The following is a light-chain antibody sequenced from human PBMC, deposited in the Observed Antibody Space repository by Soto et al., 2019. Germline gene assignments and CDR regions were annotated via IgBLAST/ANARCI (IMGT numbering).Light chain of an antibody. CDR1: SGDVGGYNY. Sequence: QSVLNKPPSVSGSPGQSVTISCSGTSGDVGGYNYVSWYQQHPGTAPKLVIYEVSERPSAVPDRCSGSKSGNTASLTVSGLKADDEADYYCSSYADNNIVGFGGGTKLTVL. J-gene: IGLJ2*01. V-gene: IGLV2-8*01. CDR3: SSYADNNIVG. CDR2: EVS.